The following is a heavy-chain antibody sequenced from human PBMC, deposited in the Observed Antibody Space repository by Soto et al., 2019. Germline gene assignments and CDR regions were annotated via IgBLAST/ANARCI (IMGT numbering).Heavy chain of an antibody. CDR1: GFTFSSYS. J-gene: IGHJ4*02. CDR3: APYGDMTTLATYYFLY. CDR2: ISSGSSYI. Sequence: PGGSLRLSCAASGFTFSSYSMNWVRQAPGKGLEWVSSISSGSSYIYYADSVKGRFTISRDNAKNSLYLQMNSLRAEDTALYYCAPYGDMTTLATYYFLYWGQGTLVTVSS. V-gene: IGHV3-21*01. D-gene: IGHD4-4*01.